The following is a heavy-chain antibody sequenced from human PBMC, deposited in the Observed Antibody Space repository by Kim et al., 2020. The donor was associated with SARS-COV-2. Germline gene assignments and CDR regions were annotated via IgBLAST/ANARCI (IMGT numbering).Heavy chain of an antibody. CDR3: ARGSDWYFDL. V-gene: IGHV3-48*04. J-gene: IGHJ2*01. Sequence: TIHYADSVRGRFTISRDNAKNSLYLQMRSLRAEDTAVYYCARGSDWYFDLWGRGTLVTVSS. CDR2: TI.